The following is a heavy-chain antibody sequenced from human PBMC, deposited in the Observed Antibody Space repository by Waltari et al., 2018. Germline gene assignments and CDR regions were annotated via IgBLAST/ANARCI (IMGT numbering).Heavy chain of an antibody. V-gene: IGHV3-23*03. CDR3: AKDGDFWSGYYTHDYYYYMDV. D-gene: IGHD3-3*01. Sequence: EVQLLESGGGLVQPGGSLRLSCAASGFTFSSYAMSWVRQAPGKGLEWVSVIYSGGSTYYADSVKGRFTISRDNSKNTLYLQMNSLRAEDTAVYYCAKDGDFWSGYYTHDYYYYMDVWGKGTTVTVSS. CDR2: IYSGGST. CDR1: GFTFSSYA. J-gene: IGHJ6*03.